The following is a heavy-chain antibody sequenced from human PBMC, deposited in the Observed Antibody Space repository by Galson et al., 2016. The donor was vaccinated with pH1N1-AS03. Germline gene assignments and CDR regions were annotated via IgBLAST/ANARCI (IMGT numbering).Heavy chain of an antibody. J-gene: IGHJ4*02. D-gene: IGHD6-13*01. Sequence: SLRLSCAASGFTFSRNAMYWVRQAPGKGLEFVSAISSSGGSTYYANSVKDRFIISRDNSKNMLYLQMGSLRAEDKAVYYCVRGDPVTAGGTGCDYWGRGTLVTVSS. CDR2: ISSSGGST. CDR1: GFTFSRNA. CDR3: VRGDPVTAGGTGCDY. V-gene: IGHV3-64*01.